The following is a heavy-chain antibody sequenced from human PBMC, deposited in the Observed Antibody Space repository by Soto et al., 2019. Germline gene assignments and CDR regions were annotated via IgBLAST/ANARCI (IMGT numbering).Heavy chain of an antibody. CDR2: IKSKTDGGTT. D-gene: IGHD2-21*02. CDR3: TTDPRIVVVTAIRSDY. J-gene: IGHJ4*02. CDR1: GFTFSNAW. V-gene: IGHV3-15*07. Sequence: GGSLRLSCAASGFTFSNAWMNWVRQAPGKGLEWVGRIKSKTDGGTTDYAAPVKGRFTISRDDSKNTLYLQMNSLKTEDTAAYCSTTDPRIVVVTAIRSDYWGQGTLVTVSS.